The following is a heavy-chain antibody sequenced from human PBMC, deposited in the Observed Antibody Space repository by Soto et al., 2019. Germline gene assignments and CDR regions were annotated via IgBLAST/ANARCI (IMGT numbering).Heavy chain of an antibody. D-gene: IGHD6-6*01. V-gene: IGHV4-30-4*01. CDR2: IYYTGST. Sequence: SETLSLTCTVSGDSVSSDDYYWTWIRQPPGKGLEWIGYIYYTGSTNYNPSLKSRLTISVDTSKNQFSLKLNSVSAADTAVYYCARDRSNSPDYFDFWGQGTLVTVSS. J-gene: IGHJ4*02. CDR1: GDSVSSDDYY. CDR3: ARDRSNSPDYFDF.